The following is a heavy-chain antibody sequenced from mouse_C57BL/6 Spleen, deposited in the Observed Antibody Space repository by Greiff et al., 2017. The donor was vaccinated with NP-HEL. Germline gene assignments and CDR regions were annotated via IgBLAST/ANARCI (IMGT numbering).Heavy chain of an antibody. V-gene: IGHV1-66*01. CDR3: ASAEGDYAMDY. CDR1: GYSFTSYY. J-gene: IGHJ4*01. Sequence: VQLQQSGPELVKPGASVKISCKASGYSFTSYYIHWVKQRPGQGLEWIGWIYPGSGNTKYNEKFKGKATLTADPSSSTAYMQLSSLTSEDSAVYYCASAEGDYAMDYWGQGTSVTVSS. CDR2: IYPGSGNT.